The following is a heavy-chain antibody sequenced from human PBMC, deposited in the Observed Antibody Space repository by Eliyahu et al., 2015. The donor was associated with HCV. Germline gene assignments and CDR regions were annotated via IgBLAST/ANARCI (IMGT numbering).Heavy chain of an antibody. Sequence: QVQLQESGPGLVKPSQTLSLTCTVSGGSISSGGYYWSWIRQHPGKGLEWIGYIYYSGSTYYNPSLKSRVTISVDTSKNQFSLKLSSVTAADTAVYYCARDQQISDYGDYVGWFDPWGQGTLVTVSS. J-gene: IGHJ5*02. CDR3: ARDQQISDYGDYVGWFDP. D-gene: IGHD4-17*01. CDR1: GGSISSGGYY. CDR2: IYYSGST. V-gene: IGHV4-31*03.